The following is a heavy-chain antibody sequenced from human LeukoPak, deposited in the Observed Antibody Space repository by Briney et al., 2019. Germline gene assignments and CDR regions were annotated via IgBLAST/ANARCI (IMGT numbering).Heavy chain of an antibody. D-gene: IGHD2-15*01. CDR3: ASPRVVVGYCMDV. Sequence: GGSLRLSCAASGFTVSSNYMSWVRQAPGKGLEWVSVIYSGGSTYYADSVKGRFTISRDNSKNTLYLQMNSLRAEDTAVYYCASPRVVVGYCMDVWGKGTTVTVSS. V-gene: IGHV3-66*02. CDR2: IYSGGST. J-gene: IGHJ6*03. CDR1: GFTVSSNY.